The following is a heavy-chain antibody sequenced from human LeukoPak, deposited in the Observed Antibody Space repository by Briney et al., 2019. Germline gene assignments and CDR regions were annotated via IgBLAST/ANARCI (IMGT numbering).Heavy chain of an antibody. CDR2: IYTSGST. J-gene: IGHJ4*02. D-gene: IGHD3-10*01. CDR1: GGSISSYY. V-gene: IGHV4-4*07. CDR3: ARETVLLWFGELSYYFDY. Sequence: SETLSLTCTVSGGSISSYYGSWIRQPAGKGLEWIGRIYTSGSTNYNPPLKSRVTMSVDTSKNQFSLKLSSVTAADTAVYYCARETVLLWFGELSYYFDYWGQGTLVTVSS.